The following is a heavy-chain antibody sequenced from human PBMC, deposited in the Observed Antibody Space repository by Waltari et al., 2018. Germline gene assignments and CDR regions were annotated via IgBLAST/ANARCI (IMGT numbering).Heavy chain of an antibody. CDR2: INTDGRSK. Sequence: EVQLVESGGGLVQPGGSLRLSCEASGFTFSSYWMHWVRQAPGKGLVWVSRINTDGRSKSYADSVKGRFTISRDNAKNTLYLQMNSLRAEDTAVYYCARVQWLVPFDYWGQGTLVTVSS. J-gene: IGHJ4*02. V-gene: IGHV3-74*01. D-gene: IGHD6-19*01. CDR1: GFTFSSYW. CDR3: ARVQWLVPFDY.